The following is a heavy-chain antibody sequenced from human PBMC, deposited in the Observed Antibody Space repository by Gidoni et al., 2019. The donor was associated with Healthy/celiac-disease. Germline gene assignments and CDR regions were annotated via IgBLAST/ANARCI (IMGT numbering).Heavy chain of an antibody. V-gene: IGHV4-39*01. J-gene: IGHJ4*02. CDR2: IYYSGGT. CDR1: GGSISSSSYY. D-gene: IGHD5-18*01. CDR3: AKHVASRLDTAMVWY. Sequence: QLQLQESGPGLVKPSETLSLTCTVTGGSISSSSYYWGWIRQPPGKGLEWIGSIYYSGGTYYNPSLKSRVTISVDTSKNQFSLKLSSVTAADTAVYYCAKHVASRLDTAMVWYWGQGTLVTVSS.